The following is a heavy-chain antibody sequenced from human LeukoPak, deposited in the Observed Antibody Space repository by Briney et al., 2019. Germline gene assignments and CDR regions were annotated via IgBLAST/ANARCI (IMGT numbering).Heavy chain of an antibody. CDR1: GGSISSYY. V-gene: IGHV4-4*07. CDR2: IYTSGST. D-gene: IGHD2-2*01. CDR3: ARGAVPAAIMAFYYYYYYMDV. J-gene: IGHJ6*03. Sequence: SETLSLTCTVSGGSISSYYWSWIRQPAGKGLEWIGRIYTSGSTTYNPSLKSRVTISVDTSKNQFSLKLSSVTAADTAVYYCARGAVPAAIMAFYYYYYYMDVWGKGTTVTVSS.